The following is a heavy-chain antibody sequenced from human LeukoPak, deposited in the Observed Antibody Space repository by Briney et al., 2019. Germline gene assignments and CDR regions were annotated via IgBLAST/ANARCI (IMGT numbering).Heavy chain of an antibody. CDR1: GYTFTGYY. D-gene: IGHD4-17*01. CDR2: IKPKSGGT. V-gene: IGHV1-2*02. J-gene: IGHJ3*02. Sequence: ASVKDSCKASGYTFTGYYMHWVRQAPRQGLEWMGWIKPKSGGTIYAQKFQGRVTMTRDTSISTAYMELSRLRSDDTAVYYCARSGYGDAFHAFDIWGQGTMVTVSS. CDR3: ARSGYGDAFHAFDI.